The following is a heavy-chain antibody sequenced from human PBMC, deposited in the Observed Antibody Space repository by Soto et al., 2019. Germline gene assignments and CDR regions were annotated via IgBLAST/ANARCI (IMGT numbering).Heavy chain of an antibody. CDR1: GFSFSTYA. CDR3: RRATFDV. D-gene: IGHD1-1*01. Sequence: QPGGSLRLSCAVSGFSFSTYAMHWVRQAPGKGLEWLAIIWFDGVKEYYAESVRGRFTISIDNSKNTVFLQMDTVGAEDSALYYCRRATFDVWGQGTTGTASS. J-gene: IGHJ6*02. V-gene: IGHV3-33*01. CDR2: IWFDGVKE.